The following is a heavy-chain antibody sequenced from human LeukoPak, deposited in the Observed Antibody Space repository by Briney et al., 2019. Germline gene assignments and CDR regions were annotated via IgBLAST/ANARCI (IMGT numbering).Heavy chain of an antibody. CDR1: GFTFSSFW. D-gene: IGHD1-1*01. V-gene: IGHV3-74*01. CDR3: AREWKKTGAFDY. J-gene: IGHJ4*02. Sequence: GGSLRLSCAASGFTFSSFWMHWVRQAPGKGLVWVSFINTDGSSTTYADSVKGRFTVSRDNAKNTLYLQMSGLRAEDTAVYYCAREWKKTGAFDYWGQGTLVTVSS. CDR2: INTDGSST.